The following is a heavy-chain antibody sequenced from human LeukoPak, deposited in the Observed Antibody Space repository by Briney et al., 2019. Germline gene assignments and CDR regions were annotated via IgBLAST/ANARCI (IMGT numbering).Heavy chain of an antibody. CDR3: ARDVGWGRGVFDY. CDR2: IWYDGSNK. Sequence: GRSLRLSCAASGFTFSSYGMHWVRQAPGKGLEWVAVIWYDGSNKYYADSVKGRFTISRDNSKNTLYLQMNSLRAEDTAVYYCARDVGWGRGVFDYWGQGTLVTVSS. V-gene: IGHV3-33*01. J-gene: IGHJ4*02. D-gene: IGHD3-16*01. CDR1: GFTFSSYG.